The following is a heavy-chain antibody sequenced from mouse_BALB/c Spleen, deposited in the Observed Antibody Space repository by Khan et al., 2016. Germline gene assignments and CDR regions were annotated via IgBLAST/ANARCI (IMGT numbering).Heavy chain of an antibody. D-gene: IGHD1-1*01. CDR1: GFSIQDTY. CDR3: ARMYYGDY. Sequence: VQLQQSGAELVKPGASVKLSCTASGFSIQDTYIHWVRQRPEQGLDWIGRIDPPNDNTKYDPKFQGKATLTADTSSNTAYLQLSSLTYEDTAVYYCARMYYGDYWGQGTTLTVSS. CDR2: IDPPNDNT. J-gene: IGHJ2*01. V-gene: IGHV14-3*02.